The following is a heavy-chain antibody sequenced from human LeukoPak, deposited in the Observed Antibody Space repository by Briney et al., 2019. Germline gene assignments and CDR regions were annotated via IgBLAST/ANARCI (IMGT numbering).Heavy chain of an antibody. CDR1: GYRFASHW. CDR3: ARNPWSAAANYWYFDL. Sequence: GESLKISCQGYGYRFASHWIGWVRQMPGKGPEWLGIIYPGDSDTRYNPSFQGHVIISADKSNSVAYLQWTSLKASDTAMYYCARNPWSAAANYWYFDLWGRGTLVTVSS. D-gene: IGHD2-2*01. CDR2: IYPGDSDT. J-gene: IGHJ2*01. V-gene: IGHV5-51*01.